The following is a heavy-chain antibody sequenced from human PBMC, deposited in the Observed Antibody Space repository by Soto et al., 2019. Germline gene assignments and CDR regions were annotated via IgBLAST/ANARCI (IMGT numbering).Heavy chain of an antibody. D-gene: IGHD6-19*01. Sequence: QVQLVQSGAEVKKPGSSVKVSCKASGGTFSSYAISWVRQAPGQGLEWMGGIIPSLGTANYAQKLQGRVKITADESKSPAYMELHSLRAEDTAVYYCAREGDLYSSGWYLWVQGTLVTV. V-gene: IGHV1-69*01. CDR3: AREGDLYSSGWYL. J-gene: IGHJ5*02. CDR2: IIPSLGTA. CDR1: GGTFSSYA.